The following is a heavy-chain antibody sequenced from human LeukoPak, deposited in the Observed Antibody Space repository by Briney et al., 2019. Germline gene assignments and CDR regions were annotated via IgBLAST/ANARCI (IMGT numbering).Heavy chain of an antibody. CDR2: IKEDGSAK. V-gene: IGHV3-7*01. Sequence: PGGSLRLSCAASGFTFSTYSMSWVRQAPGKGLEWVANIKEDGSAKYYVDSVKGRFTISRDNAGNSLYLQMNSLRAEATAVYYCARGPTGYFDYWGQGTLVTVSS. J-gene: IGHJ4*02. CDR3: ARGPTGYFDY. CDR1: GFTFSTYS.